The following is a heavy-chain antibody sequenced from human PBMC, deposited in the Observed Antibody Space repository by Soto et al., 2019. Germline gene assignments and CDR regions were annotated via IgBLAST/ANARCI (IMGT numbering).Heavy chain of an antibody. J-gene: IGHJ3*02. CDR3: AVTVTTGLLYAFDI. Sequence: PGEPLKISCHGSGYSFTSYWICWVRQMPWKGLEWMGIIYPGDSDTRYSPSFQGQVTISADKSISTAYLQWSSLKASDTAMYYCAVTVTTGLLYAFDIWGQGTMVTVSS. D-gene: IGHD4-4*01. V-gene: IGHV5-51*01. CDR1: GYSFTSYW. CDR2: IYPGDSDT.